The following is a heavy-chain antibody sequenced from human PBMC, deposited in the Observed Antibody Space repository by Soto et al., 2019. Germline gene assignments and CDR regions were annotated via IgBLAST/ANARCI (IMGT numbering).Heavy chain of an antibody. D-gene: IGHD3-22*01. Sequence: RLSCAASGFTFSSYAMSWVRQAPGKGLEWVSAISGSGGSTYYADSVKGRFTISRDNSKNTLYLQMNSLRAEDTAVYYCAKLEASITMIVVVSRWDDAFDIWGQGTMVTVSS. CDR2: ISGSGGST. V-gene: IGHV3-23*01. CDR1: GFTFSSYA. CDR3: AKLEASITMIVVVSRWDDAFDI. J-gene: IGHJ3*02.